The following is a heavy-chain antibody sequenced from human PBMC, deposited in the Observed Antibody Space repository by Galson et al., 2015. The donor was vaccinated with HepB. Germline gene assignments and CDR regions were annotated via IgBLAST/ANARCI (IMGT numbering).Heavy chain of an antibody. CDR1: GFTFSSYS. Sequence: SLRLSCAAPGFTFSSYSMNWVRQAPGKGLEWVSSISSSSSYIYYADSVKGRFTISRDNAKNSLYLQMNSLRAEDTAVYYCARDRPATGTYSGYDYWGQGTLVTVSS. CDR3: ARDRPATGTYSGYDY. CDR2: ISSSSSYI. J-gene: IGHJ4*02. V-gene: IGHV3-21*01. D-gene: IGHD5-12*01.